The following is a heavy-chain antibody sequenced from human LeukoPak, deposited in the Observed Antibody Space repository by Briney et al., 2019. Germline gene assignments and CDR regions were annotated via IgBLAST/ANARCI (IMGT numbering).Heavy chain of an antibody. D-gene: IGHD3-22*01. CDR2: ISSSSSYI. V-gene: IGHV3-21*01. CDR1: GFTFSSYS. Sequence: SGGSLGLSCAASGFTFSSYSMNWVRQAPGKGLEWVSSISSSSSYIYYADSVKGRFTISRGNAKNSLYLQMNSLRAEDTAVYYCARVGYYDSSGYYWGQGTLVTVSS. J-gene: IGHJ4*02. CDR3: ARVGYYDSSGYY.